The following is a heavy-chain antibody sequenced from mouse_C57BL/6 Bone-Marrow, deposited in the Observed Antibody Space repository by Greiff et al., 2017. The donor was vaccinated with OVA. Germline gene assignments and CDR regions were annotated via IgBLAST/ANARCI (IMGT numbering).Heavy chain of an antibody. Sequence: QVQLQQPGAELVKPGASVKMSCKASGYTFTSYWITWVKQRPGQGLEWIGDIYPGSGSTNYNEKFKSKATLTVDTSSSTAYMQLSSLTSEDSAVYYCARRRTTTVVLDYWGQGTTLTVSS. CDR3: ARRRTTTVVLDY. J-gene: IGHJ2*01. CDR1: GYTFTSYW. D-gene: IGHD1-1*01. CDR2: IYPGSGST. V-gene: IGHV1-55*01.